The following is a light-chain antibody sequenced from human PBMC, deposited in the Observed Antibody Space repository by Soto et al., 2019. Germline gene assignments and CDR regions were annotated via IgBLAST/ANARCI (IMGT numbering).Light chain of an antibody. J-gene: IGLJ1*01. CDR3: SSYAGSNKSV. Sequence: QSVLTQPPSASGSPGQSVTISCTGTSSDVGGYNYVSWYQQHPGKAPKLMIYEVSKRPSGVPDRFSGSKSRNTASLTVSGLQPEDEADYYCSSYAGSNKSVFGTGTKVTVL. CDR2: EVS. CDR1: SSDVGGYNY. V-gene: IGLV2-8*01.